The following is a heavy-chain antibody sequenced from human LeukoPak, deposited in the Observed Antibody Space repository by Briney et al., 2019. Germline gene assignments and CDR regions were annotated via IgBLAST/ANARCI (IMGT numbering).Heavy chain of an antibody. D-gene: IGHD2-8*01. CDR1: GYTFTDYF. CDR2: MNPRNGGT. Sequence: ASVKVSCKASGYTFTDYFFHWVRQAPGQGLEWMGWMNPRNGGTKYAQKFQGRVTMTRDTSITTAYMELSSLTSDDTAVYFCARSAENCNNGVCFTDYYMDVWGKGTTVTVSS. J-gene: IGHJ6*03. V-gene: IGHV1-2*02. CDR3: ARSAENCNNGVCFTDYYMDV.